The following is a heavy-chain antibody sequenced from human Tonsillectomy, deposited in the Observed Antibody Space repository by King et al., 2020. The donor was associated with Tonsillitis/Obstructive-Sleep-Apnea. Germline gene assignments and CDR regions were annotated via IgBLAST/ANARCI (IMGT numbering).Heavy chain of an antibody. D-gene: IGHD1-26*01. CDR3: AKEREGAYSGSYFDAFDI. CDR2: ISGSGGST. Sequence: DVQLVESGGGLVQPGGSLRLSCAASGFTFSSYAMSWVRQAPGKGLEWVSAISGSGGSTYYADSVKGRFTISRDNSKNTLYLQMNSLRAVDTAVYYCAKEREGAYSGSYFDAFDIWGQGTMVTVSS. J-gene: IGHJ3*02. CDR1: GFTFSSYA. V-gene: IGHV3-23*04.